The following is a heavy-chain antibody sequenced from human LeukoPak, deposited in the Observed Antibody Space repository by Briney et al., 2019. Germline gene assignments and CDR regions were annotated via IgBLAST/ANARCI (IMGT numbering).Heavy chain of an antibody. J-gene: IGHJ4*02. CDR3: ARGHPYGDYNFDY. CDR1: GGTFSSYA. Sequence: GASVKVSCKASGGTFSSYAISWVRQAPGQGLEWMGRIIPILGIANYAQKFQGRVTITADKSTSTAYMELSRLRSDDTAVYYCARGHPYGDYNFDYWGQGTLVTVSS. D-gene: IGHD4-17*01. V-gene: IGHV1-69*04. CDR2: IIPILGIA.